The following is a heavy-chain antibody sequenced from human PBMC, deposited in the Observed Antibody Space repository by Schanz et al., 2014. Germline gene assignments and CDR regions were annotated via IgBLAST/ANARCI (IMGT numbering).Heavy chain of an antibody. CDR2: FDVADGAT. D-gene: IGHD4-17*01. CDR3: AIPYGDRPL. J-gene: IGHJ4*02. V-gene: IGHV1-24*01. Sequence: QVQLLQSGSEVKKPGASVTVSCEISGYTVSALAMHWLRQAPGKGLEWLGGFDVADGATISAQKFQVRAAMTEDTSSETAYMELTGLRSGDTAVYYCAIPYGDRPLWGQGPLIAVSS. CDR1: GYTVSALA.